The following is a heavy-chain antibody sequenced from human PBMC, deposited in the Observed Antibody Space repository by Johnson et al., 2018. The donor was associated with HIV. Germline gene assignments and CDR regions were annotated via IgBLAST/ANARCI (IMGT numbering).Heavy chain of an antibody. D-gene: IGHD2-2*01. Sequence: QVQLVESGGGVVQPGRSLRLSCAASGFTFSSYGMHWVRQAPGKGLEWVTFIRYDGSNKYYADSVKGRFTISRDNAKNSLYLQMNNLRGEDTAVYYCVRDHQPWGQGTMVTVSS. J-gene: IGHJ3*01. CDR3: VRDHQP. V-gene: IGHV3-33*01. CDR1: GFTFSSYG. CDR2: IRYDGSNK.